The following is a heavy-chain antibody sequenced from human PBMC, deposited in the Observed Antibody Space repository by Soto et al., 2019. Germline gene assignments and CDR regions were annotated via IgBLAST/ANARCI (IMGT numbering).Heavy chain of an antibody. Sequence: GGSLRLSCAGSGFTFSSYAMSWVRQAPGKGLEWVSAISGSGVSTYYADSVKGRFTISRDNSNNTLFLQMNSLRAEDTAVYYCAKRSSSFGGSCYSCYMDVWGKGTTVTVSS. D-gene: IGHD2-15*01. V-gene: IGHV3-23*01. CDR3: AKRSSSFGGSCYSCYMDV. CDR2: ISGSGVST. CDR1: GFTFSSYA. J-gene: IGHJ6*03.